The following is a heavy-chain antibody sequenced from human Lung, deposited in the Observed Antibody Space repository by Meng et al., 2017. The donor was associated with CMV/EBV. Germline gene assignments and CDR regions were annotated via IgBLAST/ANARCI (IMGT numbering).Heavy chain of an antibody. V-gene: IGHV3-23*01. D-gene: IGHD4-17*01. CDR1: GFTFSNYA. CDR3: ARYPTTGTYYYYNGMDV. CDR2: IAGSGSHT. J-gene: IGHJ6*01. Sequence: GESLKISCAASGFTFSNYAMSWVRQAPGKGLEWVSGIAGSGSHTFYTDSVKGRFTISRDNVKNTLYLQMNVLRVEDTALYYCARYPTTGTYYYYNGMDVWGLGNTV.